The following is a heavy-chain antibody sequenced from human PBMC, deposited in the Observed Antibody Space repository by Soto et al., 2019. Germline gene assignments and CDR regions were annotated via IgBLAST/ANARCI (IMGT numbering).Heavy chain of an antibody. CDR2: ISPMFGKA. V-gene: IGHV1-69*13. CDR3: AREVEVHTPVFGF. J-gene: IGHJ4*02. Sequence: SVKVSCKASGGTINKYAINWVRQAPGQGLEWMGDISPMFGKANYAQKFQGRVKITADDSTATAYLELSSLRSEDTALYYCAREVEVHTPVFGFWGQGSLVTVSS. CDR1: GGTINKYA. D-gene: IGHD2-2*01.